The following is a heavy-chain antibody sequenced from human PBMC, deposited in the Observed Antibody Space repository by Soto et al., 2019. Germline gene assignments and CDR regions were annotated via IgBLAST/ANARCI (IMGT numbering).Heavy chain of an antibody. CDR2: IYYTGRS. V-gene: IGHV4-59*01. CDR3: ATYSGTTPWFDP. D-gene: IGHD1-1*01. CDR1: GGSITTSY. Sequence: SETLSLTCTVSGGSITTSYRNWIRQPPGKGLEWIGYIYYTGRSNYNPSLKSRATISLDTSKSQFSLMLSSVTATDTAVYYCATYSGTTPWFDPWGQGTLGTVSS. J-gene: IGHJ5*02.